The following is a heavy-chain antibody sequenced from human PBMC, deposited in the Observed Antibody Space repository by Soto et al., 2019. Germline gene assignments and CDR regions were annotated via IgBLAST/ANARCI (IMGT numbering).Heavy chain of an antibody. Sequence: QVQLVQSGAEVKKPGASVKVSCKAPGYTFNSYGFSWVRQAPGQGLEWMGWISAYNGNTNYAQKAQGRVTMTTDTSTSTAYMELRSLRSDDTAVYYCARESCSGCTCYSDYWGQGTLVTVSS. V-gene: IGHV1-18*04. CDR1: GYTFNSYG. J-gene: IGHJ4*02. CDR3: ARESCSGCTCYSDY. CDR2: ISAYNGNT. D-gene: IGHD2-15*01.